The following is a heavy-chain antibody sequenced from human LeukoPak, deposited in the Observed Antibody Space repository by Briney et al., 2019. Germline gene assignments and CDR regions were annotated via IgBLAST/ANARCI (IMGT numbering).Heavy chain of an antibody. CDR2: IRYDGSDK. J-gene: IGHJ5*02. Sequence: GGPLRLFCAASGFIFTEYGMHWLRQARGKALDGLPFIRYDGSDKYYVDSVKGRFIISRENSKNTLNMQANILTSDEKAVYDFAKHGTASVPSDLYLWGQG. D-gene: IGHD1/OR15-1a*01. V-gene: IGHV3-30*02. CDR3: AKHGTASVPSDLYL. CDR1: GFIFTEYG.